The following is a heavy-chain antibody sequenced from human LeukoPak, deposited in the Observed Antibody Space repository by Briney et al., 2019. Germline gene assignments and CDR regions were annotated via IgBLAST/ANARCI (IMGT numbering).Heavy chain of an antibody. J-gene: IGHJ5*02. CDR3: ARISSGSSRYWFDP. D-gene: IGHD6-13*01. V-gene: IGHV4-4*07. Sequence: PSETLSLTCTVSGDSISNNYWSWIRQPAGQGLEWIGRVYSDGVTRYNPSLKSRVTISVDMSNNRFSLTLNSATAADTAVYYCARISSGSSRYWFDPWGQGTLVTVSS. CDR2: VYSDGVT. CDR1: GDSISNNY.